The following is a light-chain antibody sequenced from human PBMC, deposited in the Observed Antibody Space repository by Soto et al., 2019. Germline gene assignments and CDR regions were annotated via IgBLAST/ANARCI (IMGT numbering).Light chain of an antibody. V-gene: IGLV1-51*01. Sequence: QSVLTQPPSVSAAPGQKVTISCSGSSSNIGNNYVSWYQQLPGTAPKLLIYDNNKRPSGIPDRFSGSKSGTSATLGITGLQTGDEADYYCGTWDSGLSALYVFGTGTRSPS. CDR3: GTWDSGLSALYV. CDR2: DNN. CDR1: SSNIGNNY. J-gene: IGLJ1*01.